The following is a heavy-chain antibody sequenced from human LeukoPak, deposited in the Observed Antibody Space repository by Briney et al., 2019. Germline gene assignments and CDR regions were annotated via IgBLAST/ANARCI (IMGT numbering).Heavy chain of an antibody. V-gene: IGHV4-4*07. J-gene: IGHJ4*02. CDR2: IYTSGST. D-gene: IGHD3-22*01. CDR3: ARESGYYYDTSGYTFDY. CDR1: GGSFSGYY. Sequence: PSETLSLTCAVYGGSFSGYYWSWIRQSAGKGLEWIGRIYTSGSTNYNPSLKSRVSMSVDTSKNQFSLRLRSVTAADTAVYYCARESGYYYDTSGYTFDYWGQGILVTVSS.